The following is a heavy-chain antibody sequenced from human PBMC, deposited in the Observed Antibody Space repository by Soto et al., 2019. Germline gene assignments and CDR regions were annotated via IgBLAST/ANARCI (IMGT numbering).Heavy chain of an antibody. CDR2: ISSSGGSL. D-gene: IGHD2-2*01. V-gene: IGHV3-21*01. CDR3: ARGRSINTNMDD. CDR1: GFTFSTYS. J-gene: IGHJ4*02. Sequence: EVQLVESGGGLVKPGGSLRLYCAASGFTFSTYSMNWVRQAPGKGLEWISSISSSGGSLSHAESVKGRFTISRDNAKTSLYLQMASLRAEDTAVYYGARGRSINTNMDDWGQGTLVTVSS.